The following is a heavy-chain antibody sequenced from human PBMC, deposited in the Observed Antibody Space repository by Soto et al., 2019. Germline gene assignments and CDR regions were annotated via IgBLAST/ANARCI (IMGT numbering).Heavy chain of an antibody. D-gene: IGHD3-3*01. Sequence: EVQLVEAGGGLVQPGRSLRLSCAASGFTCDDYAMHWVRQDPGKGLEWVSGISWNVGSLAYADSVKGRFTISRDNAKNSLYLTMNSLGDEDTALYYFAKGVAGWYYFDYWGQGTLVTVSS. V-gene: IGHV3-9*01. CDR2: ISWNVGSL. CDR3: AKGVAGWYYFDY. CDR1: GFTCDDYA. J-gene: IGHJ4*02.